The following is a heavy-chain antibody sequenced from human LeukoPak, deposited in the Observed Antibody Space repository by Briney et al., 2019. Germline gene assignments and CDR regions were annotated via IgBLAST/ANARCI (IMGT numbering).Heavy chain of an antibody. CDR2: ISSSSSYI. CDR3: ARKNGLDY. J-gene: IGHJ4*02. CDR1: GFTFTSFA. V-gene: IGHV3-21*01. Sequence: PGGSLRLSCAASGFTFTSFAMSWVRQAPGKGLEWVSSISSSSSYIYYADSVKGRFTISRDNAKNSLYLQMNSLRAEDTAVYYCARKNGLDYWGQGTLVTVSS.